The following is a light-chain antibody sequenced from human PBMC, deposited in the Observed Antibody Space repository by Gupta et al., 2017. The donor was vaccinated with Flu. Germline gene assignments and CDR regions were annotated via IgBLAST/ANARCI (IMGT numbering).Light chain of an antibody. CDR2: DVT. CDR1: SSDVGRSDS. V-gene: IGLV2-14*01. Sequence: QSALTQPASVSGSPGQSITISCSGTSSDVGRSDSVSWYQQHPDTAPKLIIFDVTNRPSGGSSRFSGSKSGKTASLTISGLQAEDETDYYCSSYTSGSTFYVFGTGTKVTVL. CDR3: SSYTSGSTFYV. J-gene: IGLJ1*01.